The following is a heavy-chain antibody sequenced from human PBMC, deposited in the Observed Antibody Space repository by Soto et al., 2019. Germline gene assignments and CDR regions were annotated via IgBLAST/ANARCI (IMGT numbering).Heavy chain of an antibody. Sequence: SETLSLTCTVSGGSISSYYWSWIRQPPGKGLEWIGYIYYSGSTNYNPSLKSRVTISVDTSKNQFSLKLSSVTAADTAVYYCARVRGSSDYYVMDVWGQGTTVTVSS. CDR2: IYYSGST. J-gene: IGHJ6*02. CDR1: GGSISSYY. CDR3: ARVRGSSDYYVMDV. V-gene: IGHV4-59*01.